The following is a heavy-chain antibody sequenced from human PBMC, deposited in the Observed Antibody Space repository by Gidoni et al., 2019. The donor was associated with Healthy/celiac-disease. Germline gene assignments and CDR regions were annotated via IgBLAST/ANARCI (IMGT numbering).Heavy chain of an antibody. J-gene: IGHJ4*02. CDR2: INPSGGST. V-gene: IGHV1-46*01. CDR1: GYTFTRYY. CDR3: ARDTGAVAGPDYFDY. Sequence: QVQLVQSWAEVKKPGASVKVSCKASGYTFTRYYMHWVRQAPGQGLEWMGIINPSGGSTSYAQKFQGRVTMTRDTSTSTVYMELSSLRSEDTAVYYCARDTGAVAGPDYFDYWGQGTLVTVSS. D-gene: IGHD6-19*01.